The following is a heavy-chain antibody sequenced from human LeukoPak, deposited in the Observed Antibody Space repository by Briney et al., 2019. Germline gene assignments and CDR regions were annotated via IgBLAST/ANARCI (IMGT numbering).Heavy chain of an antibody. CDR2: IYHSGST. J-gene: IGHJ5*02. Sequence: SETLSLTCTVSGYSISSGYYWGWIRQPPGKGLEWIGSIYHSGSTYYNPSPKSRVTISVDTSKNQFSLKLSSVTAADTAVYYCAREGHIVVVTAIHNWFDPWGQGTLVTVSS. CDR3: AREGHIVVVTAIHNWFDP. D-gene: IGHD2-21*02. V-gene: IGHV4-38-2*02. CDR1: GYSISSGYY.